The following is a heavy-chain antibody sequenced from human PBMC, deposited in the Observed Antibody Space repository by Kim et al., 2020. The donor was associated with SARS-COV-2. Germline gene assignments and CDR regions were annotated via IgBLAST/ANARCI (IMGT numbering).Heavy chain of an antibody. CDR2: NGNT. V-gene: IGHV1-3*01. D-gene: IGHD6-13*01. Sequence: NGNTKYSQKFQGRVTITRDTSASTAYMELSSLRSEDTAVYYCAREGIAGNWGQGTLVTVSS. CDR3: AREGIAGN. J-gene: IGHJ4*02.